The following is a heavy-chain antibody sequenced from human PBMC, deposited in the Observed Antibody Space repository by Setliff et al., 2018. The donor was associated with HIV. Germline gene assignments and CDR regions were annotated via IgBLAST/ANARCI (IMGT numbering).Heavy chain of an antibody. D-gene: IGHD3-22*01. J-gene: IGHJ4*02. CDR2: ISSSGTTI. Sequence: GESLKISCAASGFTFSNYEMNWVRQAPGKGLEWVSYISSSGTTIYYADSVKGRFTISRDNAKNSLCLQMNSLRAEDTAVYYCARPNYYDSSGSFDYWGQGTLVTVSS. V-gene: IGHV3-48*03. CDR1: GFTFSNYE. CDR3: ARPNYYDSSGSFDY.